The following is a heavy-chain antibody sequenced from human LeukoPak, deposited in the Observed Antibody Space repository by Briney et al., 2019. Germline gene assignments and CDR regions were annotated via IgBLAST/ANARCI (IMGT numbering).Heavy chain of an antibody. CDR3: RRYRSRAEDA. D-gene: IGHD1-14*01. CDR1: GFTVVAHW. Sequence: GGSLRLSCAPSGFTVVAHWMSSGRQAPGKGLEWVANINQGGSDKYYVDSVKGRFTISRDNANNLLYLQMNSLRGEDTAVCYCRRYRSRAEDAWGQGTLVTVSS. J-gene: IGHJ5*02. CDR2: INQGGSDK. V-gene: IGHV3-7*03.